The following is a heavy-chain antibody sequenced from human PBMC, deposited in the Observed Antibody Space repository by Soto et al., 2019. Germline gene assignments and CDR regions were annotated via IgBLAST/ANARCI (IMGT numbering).Heavy chain of an antibody. Sequence: EVHLLESGGGLVQRGGSLRLSCAVSGFTFSSYAMNWVRQAPGKGLEWVSTISDSGGSTFYADSVKGRFIISRDNSKNTLFLQMNSLRPEDTAVYYCAKDHILVVPSVYDKCFDPWGQGTLVTVSS. CDR3: AKDHILVVPSVYDKCFDP. J-gene: IGHJ5*02. V-gene: IGHV3-23*01. CDR1: GFTFSSYA. D-gene: IGHD2-2*01. CDR2: ISDSGGST.